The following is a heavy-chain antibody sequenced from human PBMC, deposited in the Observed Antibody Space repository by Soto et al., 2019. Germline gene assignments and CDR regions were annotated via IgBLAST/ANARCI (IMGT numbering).Heavy chain of an antibody. J-gene: IGHJ6*02. CDR1: GFTFSSYS. CDR3: ARKRARRGDYYGMDV. D-gene: IGHD6-6*01. Sequence: SMRLSCAASGFTFSSYSMNWVRQAPGKGLEWVSSISSSSSYIYYADSVKGRFTISRDNAKNSLYLQMNSLRAEDTAVYYCARKRARRGDYYGMDVWGQGTTVTVSS. V-gene: IGHV3-21*01. CDR2: ISSSSSYI.